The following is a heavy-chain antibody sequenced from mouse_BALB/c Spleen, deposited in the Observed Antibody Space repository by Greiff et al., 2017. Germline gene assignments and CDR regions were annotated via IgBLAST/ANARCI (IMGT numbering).Heavy chain of an antibody. CDR3: ARRDGYDEGTYWYFDV. D-gene: IGHD2-2*01. J-gene: IGHJ1*01. CDR1: GFTFSSYA. CDR2: ISSGGST. Sequence: EVQLVESGGGLVKPGGSLKLSCAASGFTFSSYAMSWVRQTPEKRLEWVASISSGGSTYYPDSVKGRFTISRDNARNILYLQMSSLRSEDTAMYYCARRDGYDEGTYWYFDVWGAGTTVTVSS. V-gene: IGHV5-6-5*01.